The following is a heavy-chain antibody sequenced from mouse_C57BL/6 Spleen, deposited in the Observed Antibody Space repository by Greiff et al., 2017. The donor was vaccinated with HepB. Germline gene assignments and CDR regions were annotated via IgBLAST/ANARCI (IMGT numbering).Heavy chain of an antibody. CDR1: GFTFSDYG. D-gene: IGHD1-1*01. CDR3: ASSDYYGSSYSY. J-gene: IGHJ2*01. V-gene: IGHV5-17*01. Sequence: LVESGGGLVKPGGSLKLSCAASGFTFSDYGMHWVRRAPEKGLEWVAYISSGSSTIYYADTVKGRFTISRDNAKNTLFLQMTSLRSEDTAMYYCASSDYYGSSYSYWGQGTTLTVSS. CDR2: ISSGSSTI.